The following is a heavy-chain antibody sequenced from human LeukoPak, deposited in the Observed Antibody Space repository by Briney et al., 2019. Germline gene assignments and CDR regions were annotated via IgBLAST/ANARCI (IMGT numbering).Heavy chain of an antibody. Sequence: GGSLRLSCAASGFTVGSNYMSWVRQAPGKGLEWVSIIYRGGSTNYADSVKGRFTISRDNSKNTLYLQMNSLRAEDTAVYYCARDPPYPWGQGTLVTVSS. CDR1: GFTVGSNY. CDR2: IYRGGST. J-gene: IGHJ5*02. V-gene: IGHV3-66*01. CDR3: ARDPPYP.